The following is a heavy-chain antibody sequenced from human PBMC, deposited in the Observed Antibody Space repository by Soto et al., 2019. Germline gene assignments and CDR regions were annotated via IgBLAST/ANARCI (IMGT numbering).Heavy chain of an antibody. V-gene: IGHV3-23*01. CDR3: AKGFNYYSREGHAFDI. CDR2: ISGSGGST. D-gene: IGHD3-22*01. J-gene: IGHJ3*02. CDR1: GFTFSSYA. Sequence: EVQLLESGGGLVQPGGSLRLSCAASGFTFSSYAMSWVRQAPGKGLEWVSAISGSGGSTYYADSVKGRFTISRDNSKNTLYLQMNSLRAEDTAVYYCAKGFNYYSREGHAFDIWGQGTMVTVSS.